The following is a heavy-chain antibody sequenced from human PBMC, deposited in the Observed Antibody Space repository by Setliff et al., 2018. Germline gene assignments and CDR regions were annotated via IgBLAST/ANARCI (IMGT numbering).Heavy chain of an antibody. CDR3: AFNSGWYGYYFDY. CDR1: GGTFSSYA. J-gene: IGHJ4*02. CDR2: ISAYNGNT. Sequence: ASVKVSCKASGGTFSSYAISWVRQAPGQGLEWTGGISAYNGNTNYAQKLQGRVTMTTDTSTSTAYMELRSLRSDDTAVYYCAFNSGWYGYYFDYWGQGTLVTVSS. V-gene: IGHV1-18*01. D-gene: IGHD6-19*01.